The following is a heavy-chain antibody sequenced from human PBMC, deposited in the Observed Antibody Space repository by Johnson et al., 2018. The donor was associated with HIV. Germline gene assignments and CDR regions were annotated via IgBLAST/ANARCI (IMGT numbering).Heavy chain of an antibody. CDR3: ARDRCSSTSCIDAFDI. D-gene: IGHD2-2*01. J-gene: IGHJ3*02. V-gene: IGHV3-30*04. Sequence: VPFVESGGGVVPPGWSLILPCAASGFTFRSYAIHWVRQAPGQGLEWVGVISSYGSNKYYADSLKGRFTISRDNSKNTLYLQMNSQRAEDTAVYYCARDRCSSTSCIDAFDIWGQGTMVTVSS. CDR2: ISSYGSNK. CDR1: GFTFRSYA.